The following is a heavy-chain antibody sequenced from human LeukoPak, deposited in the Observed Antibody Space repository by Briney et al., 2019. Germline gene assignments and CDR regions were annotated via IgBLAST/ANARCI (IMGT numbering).Heavy chain of an antibody. Sequence: SETLSLTCTVSGGSIRNSYWSWIRQPAGKGLEWIGRIYSSGSAGYNPSLKSRFTMSVDTSKNQFSLRLDSVTAADTAVYYCARGAANIYYYYLDVWGNGTTVTVSS. D-gene: IGHD2-15*01. CDR1: GGSIRNSY. CDR2: IYSSGSA. J-gene: IGHJ6*03. CDR3: ARGAANIYYYYLDV. V-gene: IGHV4-4*07.